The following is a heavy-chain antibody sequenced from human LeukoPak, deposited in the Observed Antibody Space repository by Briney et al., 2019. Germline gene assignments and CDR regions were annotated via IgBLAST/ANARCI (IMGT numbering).Heavy chain of an antibody. J-gene: IGHJ4*02. CDR2: VSGSGGNT. CDR1: GFTFSSYA. D-gene: IGHD3-3*01. Sequence: GGSLRLSCAASGFTFSSYAMSWVRQAPGKGLEWVSAVSGSGGNTYYADSVKGRFTISRDNSKNTLYLQMNSLRAEDTAVYYCAKRIYDFWSGYYRRAVNHFDYWGQGTLVTVSS. CDR3: AKRIYDFWSGYYRRAVNHFDY. V-gene: IGHV3-23*01.